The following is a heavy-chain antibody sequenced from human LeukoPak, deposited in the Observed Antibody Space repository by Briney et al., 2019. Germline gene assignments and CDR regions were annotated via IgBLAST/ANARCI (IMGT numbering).Heavy chain of an antibody. CDR1: GFTFRSYA. D-gene: IGHD1-7*01. V-gene: IGHV3-23*01. Sequence: GGTLRLSCAASGFTFRSYAMRWGLRAPGGGQEGVLAISGSGGSTYFADSVKGRFTISKDNPKNTLYLQMNSLRAEDTAVYYCAKIPGYNWNYVDRFDPWGQGPLVTVSS. CDR3: AKIPGYNWNYVDRFDP. J-gene: IGHJ5*02. CDR2: ISGSGGST.